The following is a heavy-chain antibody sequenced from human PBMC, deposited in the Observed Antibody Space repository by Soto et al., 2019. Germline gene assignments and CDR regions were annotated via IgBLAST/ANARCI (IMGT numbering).Heavy chain of an antibody. Sequence: QVHLVQSGAEVKKPGASVKVSCKASGYSFTDYYMHWVRQAPGQGLEWMGWINTKTGGTNYAQRVQGRVTMTGDTSINPAYMELSRLRSDDTAVYYCPRVGPTGWFDPLGQGTVVTVSS. CDR2: INTKTGGT. CDR3: PRVGPTGWFDP. CDR1: GYSFTDYY. V-gene: IGHV1-2*02. J-gene: IGHJ5*02.